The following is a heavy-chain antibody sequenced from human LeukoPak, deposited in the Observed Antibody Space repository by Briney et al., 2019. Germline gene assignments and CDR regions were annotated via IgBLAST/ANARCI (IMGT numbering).Heavy chain of an antibody. CDR1: GFSFSSYW. V-gene: IGHV3-7*01. CDR2: ISQDGSEK. D-gene: IGHD3-9*01. J-gene: IGHJ4*02. CDR3: ARGGTGGYDILTGYYPTFFDY. Sequence: GGSLRLSCAAPGFSFSSYWMSWVRQAPGKGLEWVANISQDGSEKYYVDSVKGRFTISRDNAKNSLYLQMSSLRAEDTAVYSCARGGTGGYDILTGYYPTFFDYWGRGTLVTVSS.